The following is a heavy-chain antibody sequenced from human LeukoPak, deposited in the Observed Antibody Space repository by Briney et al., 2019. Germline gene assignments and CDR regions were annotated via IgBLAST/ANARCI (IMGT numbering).Heavy chain of an antibody. CDR3: ARDRGLRYFDWLLRY. CDR2: FDPEDGET. J-gene: IGHJ4*02. D-gene: IGHD3-9*01. Sequence: GASVKVSCKVSGYTLTELSMHWVRQAPGKGLEWMGGFDPEDGETIYAQKFQGRVTMTEDTSTDTAYMELSRLRSDDTAVYYCARDRGLRYFDWLLRYWGQGTLVTVSS. CDR1: GYTLTELS. V-gene: IGHV1-24*01.